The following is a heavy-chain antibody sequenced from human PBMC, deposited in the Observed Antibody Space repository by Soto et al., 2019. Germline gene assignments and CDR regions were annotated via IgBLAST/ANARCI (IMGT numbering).Heavy chain of an antibody. CDR2: ISYDGSNK. CDR1: GFTFSSYA. Sequence: PGGSLRLSCAASGFTFSSYAMSWVRQAPGKALEWVAVISYDGSNKYYADSVKGRFTISRDNSKNTLYLQMNSLRAEDTAVYYCARALAVLRFLEWSGMDVWGQGTTVTVSS. V-gene: IGHV3-30-3*01. D-gene: IGHD3-3*01. J-gene: IGHJ6*01. CDR3: ARALAVLRFLEWSGMDV.